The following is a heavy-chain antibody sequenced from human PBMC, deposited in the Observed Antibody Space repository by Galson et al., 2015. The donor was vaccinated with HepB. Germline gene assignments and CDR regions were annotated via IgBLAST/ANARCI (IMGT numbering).Heavy chain of an antibody. V-gene: IGHV3-30*04. CDR1: GFTFSSYA. J-gene: IGHJ4*02. D-gene: IGHD2-21*01. Sequence: SLRLSCAASGFTFSSYAMHWVCQAPGKGLEWVAVIPYDGSNKYYADSVKGRFTISRDNSKNTLYLQMNSLRAEDTAVYYCAGGDFDYWGQGTLVTVSS. CDR3: AGGDFDY. CDR2: IPYDGSNK.